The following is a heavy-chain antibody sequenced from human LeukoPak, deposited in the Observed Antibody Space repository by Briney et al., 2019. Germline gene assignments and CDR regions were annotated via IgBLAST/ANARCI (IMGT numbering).Heavy chain of an antibody. CDR2: IWYDGSNK. J-gene: IGHJ4*02. V-gene: IGHV3-33*03. Sequence: PGGSLRLSCAASGFTFSSYGMHWVRQAPGKGLEWVAVIWYDGSNKYYADSVKGRFTISRDNAKNSLYLQMNSLRAEDTAVYYCASLYNWNDGEFDYWGQGTLVTVSS. D-gene: IGHD1-20*01. CDR3: ASLYNWNDGEFDY. CDR1: GFTFSSYG.